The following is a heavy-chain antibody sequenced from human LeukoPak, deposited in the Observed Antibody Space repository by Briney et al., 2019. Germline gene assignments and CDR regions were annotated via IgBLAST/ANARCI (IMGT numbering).Heavy chain of an antibody. CDR2: INTKSGRT. V-gene: IGHV1-2*03. CDR1: GYSFTDYY. J-gene: IGHJ5*02. D-gene: IGHD3-3*01. CDR3: ARADFIDAGPYLIGP. Sequence: LAAPVRVSCKTSGYSFTDYYIHWVRQAPGQGLEWMGWINTKSGRTSSARKFQGRVTMTRDPSITTVYMDMAWLTSDDTAIYFCARADFIDAGPYLIGPWGQGTLVTVSS.